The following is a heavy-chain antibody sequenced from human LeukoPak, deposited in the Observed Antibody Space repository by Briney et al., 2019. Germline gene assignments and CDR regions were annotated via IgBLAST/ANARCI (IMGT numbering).Heavy chain of an antibody. Sequence: VASVKVSCKASGYTFTSYAMHWVRQAPGQRLKWMGWINAGNGNTKYSQEFQGRVTITRDTSASTAYMDLSSLRSEDMAVYYCARDASSSWYWSAHYYYYMDVWGKGTTVTVSS. V-gene: IGHV1-3*03. J-gene: IGHJ6*03. D-gene: IGHD6-13*01. CDR2: INAGNGNT. CDR1: GYTFTSYA. CDR3: ARDASSSWYWSAHYYYYMDV.